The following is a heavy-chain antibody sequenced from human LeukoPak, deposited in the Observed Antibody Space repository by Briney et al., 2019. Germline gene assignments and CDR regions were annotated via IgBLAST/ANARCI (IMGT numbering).Heavy chain of an antibody. CDR1: GGSISSYY. Sequence: SETLSLTCTVSGGSISSYYWGWIGHPPGKGLDGIGLTYYSGSTNYNPSLKSRVTISVDTSKNQFSLKLSSVTAADTAVYYCAREGPIAVAGTGRFDYWGQGTLVTVSS. J-gene: IGHJ4*02. D-gene: IGHD6-19*01. CDR2: TYYSGST. V-gene: IGHV4-59*01. CDR3: AREGPIAVAGTGRFDY.